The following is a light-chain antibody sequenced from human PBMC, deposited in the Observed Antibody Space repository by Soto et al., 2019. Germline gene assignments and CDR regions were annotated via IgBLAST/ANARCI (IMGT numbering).Light chain of an antibody. V-gene: IGLV1-44*01. CDR2: SNN. CDR1: SSNIGSNT. Sequence: QSVLTQPPSASGTPGQRVTISCSGSSSNIGSNTVNWYQQLPGTAPKLLIYSNNQRPSGVPGRFSCSKSGTSAYLAISGLQSEDEADYYCAAWDDSLNGVVFGGGTKLTVL. J-gene: IGLJ2*01. CDR3: AAWDDSLNGVV.